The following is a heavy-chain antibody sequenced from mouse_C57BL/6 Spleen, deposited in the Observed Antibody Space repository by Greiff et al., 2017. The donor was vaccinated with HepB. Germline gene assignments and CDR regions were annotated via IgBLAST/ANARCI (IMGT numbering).Heavy chain of an antibody. Sequence: VQLQQSGAELAKPGASVKLSCKASGYTFTSYWMHWVKQRPGQGLEWIGYINPSSGYTKYNQKFKDKATLTADISSSTAYMQLSSLTYEDSAVYYCARGKYYGSREPPCYWGQGTLVNVSA. J-gene: IGHJ3*01. CDR3: ARGKYYGSREPPCY. CDR1: GYTFTSYW. CDR2: INPSSGYT. V-gene: IGHV1-7*01. D-gene: IGHD1-1*01.